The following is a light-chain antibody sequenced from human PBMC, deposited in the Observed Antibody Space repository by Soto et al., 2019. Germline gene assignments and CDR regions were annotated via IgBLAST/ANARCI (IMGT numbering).Light chain of an antibody. J-gene: IGLJ2*01. V-gene: IGLV4-69*02. Sequence: QLVLTQSPSASASLGASVKLTCTLSSGHSIYAIAWHQQQPEKAPRYLMKLNRDGSHSKGDGIPDRFSGSSSGAERYLTISSLQSEDEADYYCQTWGAGIQIFGGGTKVTVL. CDR1: SGHSIYA. CDR3: QTWGAGIQI. CDR2: LNRDGSH.